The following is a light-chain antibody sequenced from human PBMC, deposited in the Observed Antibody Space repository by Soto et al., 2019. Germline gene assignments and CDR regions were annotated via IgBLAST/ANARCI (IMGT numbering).Light chain of an antibody. Sequence: DIVMTQSPLSLSVTPGEPASISCRSSQSLLHSNGYTYLDWYLQKPGQSPQVLIYLGSNRASGVPDRFSGSGSGTDCTLEISRVDADDVGVYYCMQAVQTPHTFGQGTRLELK. J-gene: IGKJ2*01. CDR3: MQAVQTPHT. CDR2: LGS. V-gene: IGKV2-28*01. CDR1: QSLLHSNGYTY.